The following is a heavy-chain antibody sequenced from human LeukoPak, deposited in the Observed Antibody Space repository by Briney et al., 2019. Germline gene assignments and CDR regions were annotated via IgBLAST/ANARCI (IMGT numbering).Heavy chain of an antibody. CDR1: GFTFSNYI. CDR3: ARVNWNDVGSFDY. V-gene: IGHV3-48*02. J-gene: IGHJ4*02. CDR2: ISSSSSPI. Sequence: GGSLRPSCAASGFTFSNYIMNWVRQAPGKGLEWLSYISSSSSPIYYADSVKGRFTISRDNAKNSLYLQMNSLRDEDTGVYYCARVNWNDVGSFDYWGQGTLVTVSS. D-gene: IGHD1-20*01.